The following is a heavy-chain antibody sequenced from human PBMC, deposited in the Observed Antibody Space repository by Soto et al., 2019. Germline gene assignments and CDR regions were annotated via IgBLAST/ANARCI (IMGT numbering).Heavy chain of an antibody. Sequence: SVKVSCKASGYTFSDFDINWLRQTSGQGPEWMGWMNAKSGDTFFAQRFHDKFNMTWDTSLTTAYMEVGSLTSDHAAIYYGMDVWGQGTTVTVSS. V-gene: IGHV1-8*01. CDR3: MDV. J-gene: IGHJ6*02. CDR1: GYTFSDFD. CDR2: MNAKSGDT.